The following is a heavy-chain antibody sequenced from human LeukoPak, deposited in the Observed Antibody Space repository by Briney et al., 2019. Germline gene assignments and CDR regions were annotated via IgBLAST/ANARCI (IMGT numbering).Heavy chain of an antibody. D-gene: IGHD1-26*01. V-gene: IGHV3-23*01. CDR1: GFTFSSYA. J-gene: IGHJ4*02. CDR3: ASSGSYRFDY. Sequence: GGSLRLSCATSGFTFSSYAMRWVRQAPGKGLEWVSAISGSGGNTYYADSVKGRFTISRDNAKNSLYLQMNSLRDEDTAVYYCASSGSYRFDYWGQGTLVTVSS. CDR2: ISGSGGNT.